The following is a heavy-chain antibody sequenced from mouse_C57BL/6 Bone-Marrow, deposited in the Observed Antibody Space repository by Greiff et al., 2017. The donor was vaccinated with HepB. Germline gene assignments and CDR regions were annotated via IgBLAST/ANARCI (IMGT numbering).Heavy chain of an antibody. CDR1: GYTFTSYW. CDR3: ARDDGYYAWFAY. CDR2: INPSSGYT. J-gene: IGHJ3*01. Sequence: VKLQQSGAELAKPGASVKLSCKASGYTFTSYWMHWVKQRPGQGLEWIGYINPSSGYTKYNQKFKDKATLTAAKSSSTAYMQLSSLTYEDSAVYYCARDDGYYAWFAYWGQGTLVTVSA. D-gene: IGHD2-3*01. V-gene: IGHV1-7*01.